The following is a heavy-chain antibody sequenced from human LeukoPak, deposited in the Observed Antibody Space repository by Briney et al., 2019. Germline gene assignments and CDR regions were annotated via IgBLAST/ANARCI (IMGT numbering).Heavy chain of an antibody. D-gene: IGHD5-18*01. CDR2: INAGNGNT. CDR3: ARDGYGRSRYYYGMDV. Sequence: ASVKVSCKASGYTFTSYAMHWVRQAPGQRLEWMGWINAGNGNTKYSQEFQGRVTITRDTSASTAYMELSSLRSEDTAVYYCARDGYGRSRYYYGMDVWGQGTTVTVSS. V-gene: IGHV1-3*01. J-gene: IGHJ6*02. CDR1: GYTFTSYA.